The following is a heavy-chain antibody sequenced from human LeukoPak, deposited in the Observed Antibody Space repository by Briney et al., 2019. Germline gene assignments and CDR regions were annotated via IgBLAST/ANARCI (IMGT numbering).Heavy chain of an antibody. J-gene: IGHJ4*02. V-gene: IGHV4-61*01. CDR1: GDSVSSGSYY. Sequence: SETLSLTCTVSGDSVSSGSYYWSWIRQPPGKGLEWIGYIYYSGRTNYNPSLKSRVTISVDTSKNQFSLKLSSVTAADTAVYYCAGQATHDYLDYWGQGTLVTVSS. CDR3: AGQATHDYLDY. CDR2: IYYSGRT.